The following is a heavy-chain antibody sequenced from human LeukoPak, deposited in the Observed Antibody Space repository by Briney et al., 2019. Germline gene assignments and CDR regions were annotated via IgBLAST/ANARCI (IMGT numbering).Heavy chain of an antibody. V-gene: IGHV3-30*14. D-gene: IGHD1-26*01. J-gene: IGHJ3*02. CDR1: GVTFSTYT. CDR3: HTGGSSEGDAFDI. CDR2: ISYDGSNK. Sequence: GGSLRLSCAASGVTFSTYTMHWVRQAPGKGLEWMALISYDGSNKYYADSVKGRFTISRDNSKNTLYLQMNSLRAEDTAVYYCHTGGSSEGDAFDIWGQGTMVTVSS.